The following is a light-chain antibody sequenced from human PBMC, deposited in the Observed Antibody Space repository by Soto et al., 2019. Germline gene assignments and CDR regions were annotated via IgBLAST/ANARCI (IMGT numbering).Light chain of an antibody. Sequence: DIQMTQSPSSLSASVGDRVTITCQASQDISSYLNWYQQKPGKPPKLLIYDASNLETGVASRFSGSGSGTDFTFTISSLQPEDIATYYCQQYDNLPLTFGGGTKVEIK. CDR1: QDISSY. CDR2: DAS. V-gene: IGKV1-33*01. J-gene: IGKJ4*01. CDR3: QQYDNLPLT.